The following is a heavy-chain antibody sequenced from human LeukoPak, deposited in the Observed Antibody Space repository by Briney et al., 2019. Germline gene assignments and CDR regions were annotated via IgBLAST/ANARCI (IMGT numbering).Heavy chain of an antibody. Sequence: GGSLRLSCAASGFTFSSYSINWVRQAPGKGLEWVSSISSSSSYIYYADSVKGRFTISRDNAKNSLYLQMNSLRAEDTAVYYCARDGAARDSYVVWGQGTLVTVSS. J-gene: IGHJ4*02. CDR1: GFTFSSYS. V-gene: IGHV3-21*01. CDR3: ARDGAARDSYVV. D-gene: IGHD2-15*01. CDR2: ISSSSSYI.